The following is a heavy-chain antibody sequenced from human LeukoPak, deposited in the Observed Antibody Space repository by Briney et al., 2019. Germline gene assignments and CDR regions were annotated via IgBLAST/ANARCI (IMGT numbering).Heavy chain of an antibody. V-gene: IGHV3-30*02. CDR2: IRYDGSNK. Sequence: GGSLRLSCEAPGFTFSSYGMHWFRKAPGKGLEWVAFIRYDGSNKYYADSVKGRFTISRDNSKNTLYLQMNSLRAEDTAVYYCAKDRGPSGYDHFDYWGQGTLVTVSS. D-gene: IGHD5-12*01. CDR3: AKDRGPSGYDHFDY. J-gene: IGHJ4*02. CDR1: GFTFSSYG.